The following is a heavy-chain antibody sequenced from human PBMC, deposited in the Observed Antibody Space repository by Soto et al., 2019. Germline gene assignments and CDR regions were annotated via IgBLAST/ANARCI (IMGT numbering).Heavy chain of an antibody. Sequence: QVQLVQSGAEVKKPGSSVKVSCKASGGTFSSYAISWVRQAPGQGLEWMGGIIPVFGTVNYAQKFQGRVTITAEESTSTADMELSSLGSEDTAVYYCARRNGDHFKSSYYYGMDVWGQGTTVTVS. J-gene: IGHJ6*02. V-gene: IGHV1-69*01. CDR1: GGTFSSYA. D-gene: IGHD4-17*01. CDR2: IIPVFGTV. CDR3: ARRNGDHFKSSYYYGMDV.